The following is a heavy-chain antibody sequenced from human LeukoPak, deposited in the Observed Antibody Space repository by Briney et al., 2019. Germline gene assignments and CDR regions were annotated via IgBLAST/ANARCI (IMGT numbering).Heavy chain of an antibody. CDR1: GFTFSSYS. CDR3: ARLQHYDILTGS. J-gene: IGHJ5*02. V-gene: IGHV3-21*01. D-gene: IGHD3-9*01. CDR2: ISSSSSYI. Sequence: PGGPLRLSCAASGFTFSSYSMNWVRQAPGKGLEWVSSISSSSSYIYYADSVKGRFTISRDNAKNSLYLQMNSLRAEDTAVYYCARLQHYDILTGSWGQGTLVTVSS.